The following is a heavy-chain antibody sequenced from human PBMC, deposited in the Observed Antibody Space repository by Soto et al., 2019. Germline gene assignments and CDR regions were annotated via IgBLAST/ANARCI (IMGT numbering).Heavy chain of an antibody. V-gene: IGHV3-53*01. Sequence: GSSRRLSCAGSRFTVSSNFMRWVRQFRGKGLDWVSVIYSGGSTYYADSVKGRFTISRDNSKNTLYLQMNSLRAEDTAVYYCARDREYYDSSGYYYGMDVWGQGTTVTVSS. J-gene: IGHJ6*02. CDR2: IYSGGST. CDR3: ARDREYYDSSGYYYGMDV. D-gene: IGHD3-22*01. CDR1: RFTVSSNF.